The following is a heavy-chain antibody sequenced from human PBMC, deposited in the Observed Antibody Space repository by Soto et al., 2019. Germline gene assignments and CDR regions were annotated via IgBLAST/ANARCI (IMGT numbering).Heavy chain of an antibody. J-gene: IGHJ4*02. CDR2: VIPIFGTP. CDR3: AKIRWTISLQEEDAI. Sequence: QVQLVQSGAEVKKPGSSVKFSCKSSGRTFGSYAISWVRQAPGQGLEWMGGVIPIFGTPHYAQKFHGRVTITADIPTSTAYLELSRLKSADTSVYFCAKIRWTISLQEEDAIWGQGTLVTVSS. D-gene: IGHD2-15*01. V-gene: IGHV1-69*06. CDR1: GRTFGSYA.